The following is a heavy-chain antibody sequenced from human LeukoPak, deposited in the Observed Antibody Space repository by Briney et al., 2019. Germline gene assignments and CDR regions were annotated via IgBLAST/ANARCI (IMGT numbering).Heavy chain of an antibody. CDR1: GLTFSTSD. D-gene: IGHD5-12*01. V-gene: IGHV3-30*02. Sequence: GGSLRLSCAASGLTFSTSDMHWVRQAPGKGLEWVSFIQYDGSHENYSDSVKGRFTISRDNSRNTLYLQMYSLTPDDTAVYYCAKDYSGYDSTHLDYWGQGTLVTVSS. CDR2: IQYDGSHE. J-gene: IGHJ4*02. CDR3: AKDYSGYDSTHLDY.